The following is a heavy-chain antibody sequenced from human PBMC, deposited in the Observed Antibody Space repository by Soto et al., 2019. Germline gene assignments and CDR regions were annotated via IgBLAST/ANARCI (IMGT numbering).Heavy chain of an antibody. J-gene: IGHJ3*02. CDR2: ISGDNRNT. Sequence: QVQLVQSVAEVKKPGASVTVSCKASGYTFSAYGSSWVRQAPGQWLEWMGWISGDNRNTDYAQKFQDRVPMSTDTPPSIAHMGLRGLRAADKAVYYCARGVRAVDVFDIWCQATRVTVSS. CDR3: ARGVRAVDVFDI. D-gene: IGHD2-8*01. V-gene: IGHV1-18*01. CDR1: GYTFSAYG.